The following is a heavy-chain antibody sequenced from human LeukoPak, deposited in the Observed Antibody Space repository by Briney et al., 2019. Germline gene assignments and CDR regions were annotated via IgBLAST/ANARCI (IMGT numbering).Heavy chain of an antibody. CDR2: IKQDGTSK. D-gene: IGHD2-21*01. CDR3: ARHGDYCFDL. V-gene: IGHV3-7*02. Sequence: PGGSLRLSCAASGFTFSRSWMGWVRRAPGKGLEWVANIKQDGTSKYYVDSVMGRFTISRDNAENSVYLQMSSLSAGDTAVYYCARHGDYCFDLWGPGTRVTVSS. J-gene: IGHJ4*02. CDR1: GFTFSRSW.